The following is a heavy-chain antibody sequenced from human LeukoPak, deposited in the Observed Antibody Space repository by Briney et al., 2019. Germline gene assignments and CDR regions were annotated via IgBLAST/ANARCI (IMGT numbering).Heavy chain of an antibody. D-gene: IGHD5-18*01. Sequence: GGSLRLSCAASGFTFSSYGMHWVRQAPGKGLEWVAVIWYDGSNKYYADSVKGRFTISRDNSKNTLYLQMNSLRAEDTAVYYCARDVDTAMVDYWGQGTLVTISS. CDR1: GFTFSSYG. V-gene: IGHV3-33*01. J-gene: IGHJ4*02. CDR3: ARDVDTAMVDY. CDR2: IWYDGSNK.